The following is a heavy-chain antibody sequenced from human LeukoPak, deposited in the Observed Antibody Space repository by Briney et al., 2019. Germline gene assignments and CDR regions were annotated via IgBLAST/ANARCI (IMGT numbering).Heavy chain of an antibody. J-gene: IGHJ4*02. CDR1: RFTFSSYA. V-gene: IGHV3-23*01. Sequence: GGSLRLSCAASRFTFSSYAMSWVRQAPGKGLEWVSAISGSGGSTYYADFVKGRFTISRDNSKNTLYLQMNSLRAEDTAVYYCAKEGGSSWYWEEYWGQGTLVTVSS. CDR2: ISGSGGST. CDR3: AKEGGSSWYWEEY. D-gene: IGHD6-13*01.